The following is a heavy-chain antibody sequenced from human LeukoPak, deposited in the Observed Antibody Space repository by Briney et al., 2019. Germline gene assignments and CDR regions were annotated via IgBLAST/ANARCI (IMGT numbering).Heavy chain of an antibody. D-gene: IGHD3-16*01. CDR3: ARVSDYVWGSHFDY. CDR1: GGSISSYY. CDR2: IYYSGST. J-gene: IGHJ4*02. Sequence: PSETLSLTCTVSGGSISSYYWSWIRQPPGKGLEWIGYIYYSGSTNYNPSLKSRVTISVDTSKNQFSLKLSSVTAADTAVYYCARVSDYVWGSHFDYWGQGTLVTVSS. V-gene: IGHV4-59*01.